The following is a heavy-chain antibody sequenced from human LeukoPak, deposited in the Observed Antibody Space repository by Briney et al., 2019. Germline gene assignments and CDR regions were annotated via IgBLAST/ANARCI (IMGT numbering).Heavy chain of an antibody. V-gene: IGHV4-30-4*01. CDR2: IYYSGST. CDR3: ASLNYYDSSGYRY. Sequence: SETLSLTCTVSGGSISSGDYYWSWIRQPPGKGLEWIGYIYYSGSTYYNPSLKSRVTISVDTSKNQFSLKLSSVTAADTAVYYCASLNYYDSSGYRYWGQGTLVTVSP. J-gene: IGHJ4*02. D-gene: IGHD3-22*01. CDR1: GGSISSGDYY.